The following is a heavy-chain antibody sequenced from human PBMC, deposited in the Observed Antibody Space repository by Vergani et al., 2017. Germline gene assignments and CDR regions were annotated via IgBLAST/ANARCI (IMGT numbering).Heavy chain of an antibody. V-gene: IGHV3-43*02. J-gene: IGHJ6*02. D-gene: IGHD3-3*01. CDR3: AKERDYDFWSGYYRYYYYGMDV. CDR1: GFTFDDYA. Sequence: EVQLVESGGGVVPPGGSLRLSCAASGFTFDDYAMHWVRQAPGKVLEWGSLIRGDGSSPYYADSVKGRFTISRDNSKNSMYLQMNSLRTEDTALYYCAKERDYDFWSGYYRYYYYGMDVWGQGTTVTVSS. CDR2: IRGDGSSP.